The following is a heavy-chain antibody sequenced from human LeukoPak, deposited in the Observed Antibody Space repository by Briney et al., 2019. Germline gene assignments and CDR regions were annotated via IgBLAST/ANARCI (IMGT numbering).Heavy chain of an antibody. CDR3: ARDVSRWYDY. CDR2: ISTSTTTI. Sequence: GSLRLSCEASGFTFSSYSMNWVRQAPGKGLEWISYISTSTTTIYYANSVKARFTISRDNAKKSLYLQMNSLRAEDTAVYYCARDVSRWYDYWGQGALVTVSS. J-gene: IGHJ4*02. CDR1: GFTFSSYS. V-gene: IGHV3-48*01. D-gene: IGHD2-15*01.